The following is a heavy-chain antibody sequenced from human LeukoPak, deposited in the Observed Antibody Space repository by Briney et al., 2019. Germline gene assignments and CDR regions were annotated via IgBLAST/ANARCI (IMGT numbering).Heavy chain of an antibody. CDR2: IYPSGDST. D-gene: IGHD6-19*01. CDR1: GFTFSTYS. V-gene: IGHV3-23*01. Sequence: GGSLRLSWAASGFTFSTYSMTWVRQGPEKGLEWVSSIYPSGDSTFYADSVKGRFTISRDNSKNTLYLQMSSLRTEDTAIYYCAKDVVPDSGWDLDYWGQGTLVTVSS. CDR3: AKDVVPDSGWDLDY. J-gene: IGHJ4*02.